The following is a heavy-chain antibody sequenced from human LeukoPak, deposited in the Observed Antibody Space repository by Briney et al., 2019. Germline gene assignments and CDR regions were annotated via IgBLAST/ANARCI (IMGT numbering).Heavy chain of an antibody. Sequence: PSETLSLTCAVYGGSFSGYYRSWIRQPPGKGLEWIGEINHSGSTNYNPSLKSRVTISVDTSKNQFSLKLSSVTAADTAVYYCARGVAARPFNWFDPWGQGTLVTVSS. V-gene: IGHV4-34*01. CDR2: INHSGST. CDR1: GGSFSGYY. J-gene: IGHJ5*02. D-gene: IGHD6-6*01. CDR3: ARGVAARPFNWFDP.